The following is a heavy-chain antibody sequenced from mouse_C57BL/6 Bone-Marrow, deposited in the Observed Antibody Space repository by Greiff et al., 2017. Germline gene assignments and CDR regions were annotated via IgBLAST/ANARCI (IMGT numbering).Heavy chain of an antibody. J-gene: IGHJ1*03. CDR3: ARDGSYWYFDV. V-gene: IGHV5-4*01. CDR2: ISDGGSYT. CDR1: GFTFSSYA. Sequence: EVKLMESGGGLVKPGGSLKLSCAASGFTFSSYAMSWVRQTPEKRLEWVATISDGGSYTYYPDNVKGRFTISRDNAKNNLYLQMRHLKSEDTAMYYCARDGSYWYFDVWGTGTTVTVSS.